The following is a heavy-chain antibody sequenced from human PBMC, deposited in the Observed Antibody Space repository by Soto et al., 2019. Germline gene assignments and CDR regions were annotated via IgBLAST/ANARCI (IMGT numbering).Heavy chain of an antibody. CDR2: IYWDDDK. V-gene: IGHV2-5*02. J-gene: IGHJ5*02. CDR1: GFSLNTRGVG. D-gene: IGHD1-7*01. CDR3: AYQGITGTTSCFAP. Sequence: QITLKESGPTLVKPTQTLTLTCTFSGFSLNTRGVGVGWIRQPTGKALEWLALIYWDDDKRYSPSLRSRLTIARDTSKNHVVLTMTNMDLVDTATYFCAYQGITGTTSCFAPWGQGTLVTVSS.